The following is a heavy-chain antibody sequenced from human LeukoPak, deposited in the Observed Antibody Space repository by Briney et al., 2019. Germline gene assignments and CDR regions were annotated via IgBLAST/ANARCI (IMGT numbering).Heavy chain of an antibody. CDR1: GYIFINYG. J-gene: IGHJ6*03. CDR2: ISVYNDNT. Sequence: ASVKVSCKASGYIFINYGITWVRQAPGQGLEWLGWISVYNDNTNYAQKLQGRVTMTTDTSTSTAYMELRSLRSDDTAVYYCARDQGYSSSSAYYYYYYMDVWGKGTTVTVSS. CDR3: ARDQGYSSSSAYYYYYYMDV. V-gene: IGHV1-18*01. D-gene: IGHD6-6*01.